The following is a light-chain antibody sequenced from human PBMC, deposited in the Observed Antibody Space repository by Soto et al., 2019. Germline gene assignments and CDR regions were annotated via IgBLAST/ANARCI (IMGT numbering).Light chain of an antibody. CDR1: SSNVGAGND. Sequence: QSVLTQPPSVSGAPGQRVTISCTGSSSNVGAGNDVHWYRQLPGEAPKFLISDSNNRASGVPDRFSGSKSGTSASLAISGLQSEDEADYYCAAWDETLIDVFGTGTKVTVL. CDR2: DSN. CDR3: AAWDETLIDV. J-gene: IGLJ1*01. V-gene: IGLV1-40*01.